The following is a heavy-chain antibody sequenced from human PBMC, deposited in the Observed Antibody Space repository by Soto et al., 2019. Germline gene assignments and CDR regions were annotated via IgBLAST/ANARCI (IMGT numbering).Heavy chain of an antibody. CDR1: GFSFSSFA. D-gene: IGHD3-10*01. J-gene: IGHJ4*02. CDR3: AKDRVGSRWPYYFDH. Sequence: EVHLLESGGGLEQPGGSLRLSCAASGFSFSSFAMTWVRQAPGKGLEWVSSITASGDTTYYADSVKGRFTISRDNSENTLYLQMNSLRAEDTAMYYCAKDRVGSRWPYYFDHWGQGTLVTVSS. CDR2: ITASGDTT. V-gene: IGHV3-23*01.